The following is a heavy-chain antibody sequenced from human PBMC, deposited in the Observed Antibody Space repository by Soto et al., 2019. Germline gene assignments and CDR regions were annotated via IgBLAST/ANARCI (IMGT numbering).Heavy chain of an antibody. CDR3: ARRKASSTTSLSFRARFDY. Sequence: VESLKISCKGSGYSFTNYWIGWVRQMRVKGLEWIGVIYPGDSDTRYSPSFEGQVTISADKSISTAYLQLSGLKASDTGMYYCARRKASSTTSLSFRARFDYWGQGTLVTVSS. V-gene: IGHV5-51*01. CDR2: IYPGDSDT. J-gene: IGHJ4*02. CDR1: GYSFTNYW. D-gene: IGHD2-2*01.